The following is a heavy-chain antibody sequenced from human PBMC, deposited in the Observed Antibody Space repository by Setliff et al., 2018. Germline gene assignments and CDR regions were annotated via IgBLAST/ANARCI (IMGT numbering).Heavy chain of an antibody. V-gene: IGHV7-4-1*02. Sequence: ASVKVSCKASGYTFTTYAISWMRQAPGQGLEYMGWINTNTGNPSYAQGFTGRFVFSLDTSVSTAYLQISSLKAEDTAVYYCARHLSSGSYYGGAYYYMDVWGKGTTVTVSS. J-gene: IGHJ6*03. CDR2: INTNTGNP. CDR1: GYTFTTYA. CDR3: ARHLSSGSYYGGAYYYMDV. D-gene: IGHD1-26*01.